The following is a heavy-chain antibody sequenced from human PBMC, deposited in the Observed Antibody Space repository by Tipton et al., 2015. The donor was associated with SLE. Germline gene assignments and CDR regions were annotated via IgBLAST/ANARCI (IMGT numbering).Heavy chain of an antibody. CDR2: IKSKTDGGTT. J-gene: IGHJ3*02. V-gene: IGHV3-15*01. CDR1: GFTFRNAW. Sequence: SLRLSCAASGFTFRNAWMSWVRQAPGKGLEWVGRIKSKTDGGTTDYAAPVKGRFTISRDDSKNTLYLQMNSLKTEDTAVYYCTTLYYDFWSGYSRGGAFDIWGQGTMVTVSS. D-gene: IGHD3-3*01. CDR3: TTLYYDFWSGYSRGGAFDI.